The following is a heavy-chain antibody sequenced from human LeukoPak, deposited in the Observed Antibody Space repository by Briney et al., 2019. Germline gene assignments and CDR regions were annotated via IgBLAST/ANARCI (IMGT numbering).Heavy chain of an antibody. V-gene: IGHV1-2*02. CDR1: VYTFTGYY. CDR2: INSNSGGT. CDR3: ARRSDYGGLDY. Sequence: ASVKVSCKASVYTFTGYYINWVRQAPGQGLEWMGWINSNSGGTNYAQKFQGRVTITRDTSISTAYMELSRLRSDDTAMYYCARRSDYGGLDYWGQGTLVTVSS. J-gene: IGHJ4*02. D-gene: IGHD4-23*01.